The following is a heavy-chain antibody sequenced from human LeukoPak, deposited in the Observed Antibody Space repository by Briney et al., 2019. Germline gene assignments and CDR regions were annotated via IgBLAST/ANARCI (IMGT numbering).Heavy chain of an antibody. J-gene: IGHJ4*02. CDR2: ISGSGGST. CDR3: AKESLYYYDSSGYYSYYFDY. D-gene: IGHD3-22*01. CDR1: GFTFSSYA. V-gene: IGHV3-23*01. Sequence: GGSLRLSCAVSGFTFSSYAMSWVRQAPGKGLEWVSAISGSGGSTYYADSVKGRFTISRDNSKNTLYLQMNSLRAEDTAVYYCAKESLYYYDSSGYYSYYFDYWGQGTLVTVSS.